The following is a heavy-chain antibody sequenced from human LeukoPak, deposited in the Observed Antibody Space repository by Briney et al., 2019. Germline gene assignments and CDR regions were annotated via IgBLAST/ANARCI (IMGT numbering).Heavy chain of an antibody. J-gene: IGHJ4*02. V-gene: IGHV3-23*01. CDR1: GFTFRSFA. Sequence: GALRLSCAASGFTFRSFAMSWVRQAPGKGLEWVSASSGSGGAPYYADSVKGRFTTSRDNSKNTVYLQMNSLRAEDTGIYFCARQLGYCSDGTCYFDYWGQGTLVTVSS. CDR2: SSGSGGAP. CDR3: ARQLGYCSDGTCYFDY. D-gene: IGHD2-15*01.